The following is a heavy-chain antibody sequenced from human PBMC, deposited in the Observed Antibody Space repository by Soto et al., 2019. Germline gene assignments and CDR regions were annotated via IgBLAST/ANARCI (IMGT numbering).Heavy chain of an antibody. CDR1: GVTFRCSS. CDR2: IRSKPNNYAT. CDR3: SRQASDFWSGKPQYYMDV. V-gene: IGHV3-73*01. D-gene: IGHD3-3*01. Sequence: EVQLVESGGGLVQPGGSLEISWATSGVTFRCSSIHLVRQASGEGLGGGCRIRSKPNNYATAYGASVKGRFTISRDDSKNTAYLQMNSLNTEDTAVYYCSRQASDFWSGKPQYYMDVWGKGTTVTVSS. J-gene: IGHJ6*03.